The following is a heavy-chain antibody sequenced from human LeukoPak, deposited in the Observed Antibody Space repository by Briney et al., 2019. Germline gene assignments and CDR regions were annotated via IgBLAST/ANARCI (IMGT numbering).Heavy chain of an antibody. V-gene: IGHV3-23*01. J-gene: IGHJ4*02. Sequence: PGGSLRLSCAASGFTFSSYAMSWVRQAPGKGLEWVSAISGSGGSTYYADSVKGRFTISRDNSKNTLYLQMNSLRAEDTAVYYCARDRQALVRGVTHFFDYWGQGTLVTVSS. CDR3: ARDRQALVRGVTHFFDY. CDR2: ISGSGGST. CDR1: GFTFSSYA. D-gene: IGHD3-10*01.